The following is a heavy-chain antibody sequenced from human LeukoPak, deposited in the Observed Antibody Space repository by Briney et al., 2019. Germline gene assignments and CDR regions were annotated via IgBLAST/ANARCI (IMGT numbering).Heavy chain of an antibody. CDR3: AASRSG. V-gene: IGHV3-53*05. CDR1: GFTVSSNY. J-gene: IGHJ4*02. Sequence: GGSLRLSCAASGFTVSSNYMSWVRQAPGKGLEWVCSISNRGDRTYYAASVRGRLTISRDNSKNTLYLQMNSLRAEDTAVYYCAASRSGWGQGTLVTVSS. CDR2: ISNRGDRT. D-gene: IGHD2-15*01.